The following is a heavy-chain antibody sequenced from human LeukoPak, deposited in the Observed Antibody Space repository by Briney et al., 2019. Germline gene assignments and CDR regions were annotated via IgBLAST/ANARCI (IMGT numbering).Heavy chain of an antibody. CDR3: ARESIAAAGTTISYYYGMDV. D-gene: IGHD6-13*01. J-gene: IGHJ6*02. CDR2: MNPNSGNT. CDR1: GYTFTSYD. V-gene: IGHV1-8*01. Sequence: ASVTVSCKSSGYTFTSYDINWVRQAPGQGLEWMGWMNPNSGNTGYAQKFQGRVTMTRNTSISTAYMELSSLRSEDTAVYYCARESIAAAGTTISYYYGMDVWGQGTTVTVPS.